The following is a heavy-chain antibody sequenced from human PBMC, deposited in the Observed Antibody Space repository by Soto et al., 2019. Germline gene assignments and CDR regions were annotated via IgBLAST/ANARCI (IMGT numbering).Heavy chain of an antibody. J-gene: IGHJ4*02. Sequence: QVQLVQSGAEVKKPGASVKVSCKASGYTFTSYDINWVRQATGQGLEWMGWMNPNSGNTGYAQKFQGRGTLTKNISTSTAYMELCRLRAEGTAVYYCAREKSSGSYYDFWGQGTLVTVSS. V-gene: IGHV1-8*01. CDR1: GYTFTSYD. CDR2: MNPNSGNT. CDR3: AREKSSGSYYDF. D-gene: IGHD3-22*01.